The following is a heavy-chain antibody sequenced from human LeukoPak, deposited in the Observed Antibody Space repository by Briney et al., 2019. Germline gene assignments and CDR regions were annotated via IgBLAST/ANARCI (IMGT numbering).Heavy chain of an antibody. Sequence: GGSLRLSCAASGFTFSSYWMSWVRQAPGKGLEWVANIKQDGSEKYYVDSVKGRFTISRDNAKNSLYLQMNSLRAEDTAVYYCARVSSPGDLLHNWFDPWGQGTLVTVSS. D-gene: IGHD4-17*01. CDR2: IKQDGSEK. J-gene: IGHJ5*02. CDR3: ARVSSPGDLLHNWFDP. V-gene: IGHV3-7*01. CDR1: GFTFSSYW.